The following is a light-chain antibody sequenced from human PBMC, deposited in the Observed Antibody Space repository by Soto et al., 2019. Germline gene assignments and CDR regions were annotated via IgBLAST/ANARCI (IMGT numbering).Light chain of an antibody. CDR2: GAS. CDR1: QSVNSN. J-gene: IGKJ2*01. CDR3: QQHHSWLPV. V-gene: IGKV3-15*01. Sequence: EIVMTQSPATLSLSPGERATLSCRASQSVNSNLAWYQQKPGHAPRLLIYGASTRVTGIPARFIGSGSGTEFTLVISSLQSDDVAIYYCQQHHSWLPVFGQGTKLEIK.